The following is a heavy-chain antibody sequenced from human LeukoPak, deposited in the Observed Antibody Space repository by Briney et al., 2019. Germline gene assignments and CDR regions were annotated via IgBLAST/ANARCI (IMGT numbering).Heavy chain of an antibody. J-gene: IGHJ4*02. Sequence: ASVTVSCKASGYTFTGYYMHWVRQAPGQGLEWMGWINPNSGGTNYAQKFQGRVTMTRDTSISTAYMELSRLTSDDTAVYYCARALYSSGWYAQPHDYWGQGTLVTVSS. CDR3: ARALYSSGWYAQPHDY. CDR2: INPNSGGT. D-gene: IGHD6-19*01. CDR1: GYTFTGYY. V-gene: IGHV1-2*02.